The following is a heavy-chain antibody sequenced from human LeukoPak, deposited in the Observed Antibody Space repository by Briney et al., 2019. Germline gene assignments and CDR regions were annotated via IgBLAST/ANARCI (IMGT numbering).Heavy chain of an antibody. V-gene: IGHV4-61*02. Sequence: SETLSLTCTVSGGSISSGSYYWSWIRQPAGKGLEWIGRIYSSGSTNYNPSLKSRVTISVDTSKNQFSLRLSSVTAADTALYYCAGPGGYSDWLPYGYLGQGTLVTVSS. D-gene: IGHD3-9*01. CDR1: GGSISSGSYY. CDR2: IYSSGST. CDR3: AGPGGYSDWLPYGY. J-gene: IGHJ4*02.